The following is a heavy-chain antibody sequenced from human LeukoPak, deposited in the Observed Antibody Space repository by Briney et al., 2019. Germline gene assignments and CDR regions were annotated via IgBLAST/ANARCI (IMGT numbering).Heavy chain of an antibody. CDR2: IYDSGST. CDR3: ARDRSGGSCYGAFDI. J-gene: IGHJ3*02. V-gene: IGHV4-30-4*01. CDR1: GASIRSGDYY. D-gene: IGHD2-15*01. Sequence: SETLSLTCTVSGASIRSGDYYWSWIRQPPGKGLEWIGYIYDSGSTYYNPSLKSRITISVDTSENRFSLKLSSVTATDTAVYYCARDRSGGSCYGAFDIWGQGTMVTVSS.